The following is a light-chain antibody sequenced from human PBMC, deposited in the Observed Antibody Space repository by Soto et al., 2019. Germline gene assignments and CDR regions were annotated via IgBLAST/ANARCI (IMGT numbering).Light chain of an antibody. CDR1: GSNIGAGYD. J-gene: IGLJ2*01. Sequence: QSVLTQPPSVSGAPGQRVTISCTGSGSNIGAGYDVHWYQQLPGTAPKLLIYGNINRPSGVPDRFSGSKSGTSAFLAITGLQAEDEADYYCQSYDSSLLFGGGTKVTVL. CDR3: QSYDSSLL. V-gene: IGLV1-40*01. CDR2: GNI.